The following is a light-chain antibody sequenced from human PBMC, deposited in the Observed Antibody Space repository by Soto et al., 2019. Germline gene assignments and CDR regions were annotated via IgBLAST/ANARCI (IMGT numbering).Light chain of an antibody. CDR2: GAS. V-gene: IGKV3-15*01. CDR1: QSVSSN. J-gene: IGKJ3*01. CDR3: QQYNNWLFT. Sequence: EIVMTQSPATLSVSPGERATLSCRASQSVSSNLAWYQQKPGQAPRLLIYGASTRATGIPARVSGSGSGTEFTLTISSLQSEDCALYYCQQYNNWLFTCGPGTKVDIK.